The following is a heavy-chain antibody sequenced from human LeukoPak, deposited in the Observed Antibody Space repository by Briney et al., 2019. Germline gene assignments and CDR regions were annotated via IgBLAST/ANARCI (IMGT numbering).Heavy chain of an antibody. CDR3: ARGHDIVVVPAAPDY. V-gene: IGHV3-30-3*01. J-gene: IGHJ4*02. D-gene: IGHD2-2*01. CDR1: GFTFSDYY. CDR2: ISYDGSNK. Sequence: GGSLRLSCAASGFTFSDYYMSWIRQAPGKGLEWVAVISYDGSNKYYADSVKGRFTISRDNSKNTLYLQMNSLRAEDTAVYYCARGHDIVVVPAAPDYWGQGTLVTVSS.